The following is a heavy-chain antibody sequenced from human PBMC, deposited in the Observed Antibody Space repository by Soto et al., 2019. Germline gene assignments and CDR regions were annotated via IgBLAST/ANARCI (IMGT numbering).Heavy chain of an antibody. CDR1: GFTFSRYG. Sequence: QVQLVESGGGVVQPGRSLRLSCAASGFTFSRYGMHWVRQAPGKGLEWVAVISYDGSNKYYEDSVKGRFTISRDNSKNTLYLQMNSLRAEDTAVYYCAKDRARYCGGGSSYSIFDYWGQGTLVTVSS. CDR3: AKDRARYCGGGSSYSIFDY. D-gene: IGHD2-15*01. CDR2: ISYDGSNK. V-gene: IGHV3-30*18. J-gene: IGHJ4*02.